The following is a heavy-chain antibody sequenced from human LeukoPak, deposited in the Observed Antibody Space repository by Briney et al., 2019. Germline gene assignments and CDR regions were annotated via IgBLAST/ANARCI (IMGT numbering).Heavy chain of an antibody. V-gene: IGHV4-34*01. CDR3: ASAASGINAFDI. Sequence: SETLSLTCAVYGGSFSGYYWSWIRQPPGNGLEWIGEINHSGSTNYNPSLKSRVTISVDTSKNQFSLKLSSVTAADTAVYYCASAASGINAFDIWGQGTMVTVSS. CDR2: INHSGST. J-gene: IGHJ3*02. CDR1: GGSFSGYY. D-gene: IGHD3-10*01.